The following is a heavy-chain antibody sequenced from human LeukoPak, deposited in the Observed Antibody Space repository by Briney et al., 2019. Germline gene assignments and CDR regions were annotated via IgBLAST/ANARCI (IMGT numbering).Heavy chain of an antibody. CDR3: ARDGGYCSDGSCYPLDYFDY. J-gene: IGHJ4*02. CDR2: IWYDGSNK. CDR1: GFTFSSYG. Sequence: GRSLRLSCAASGFTFSSYGMHWVRQAPGKGLEWVAVIWYDGSNKYYADSVKGRFTISRDNSKNTLYLQMNSLRAEDTAVYYCARDGGYCSDGSCYPLDYFDYWGQGTLVTVSS. V-gene: IGHV3-33*01. D-gene: IGHD2-15*01.